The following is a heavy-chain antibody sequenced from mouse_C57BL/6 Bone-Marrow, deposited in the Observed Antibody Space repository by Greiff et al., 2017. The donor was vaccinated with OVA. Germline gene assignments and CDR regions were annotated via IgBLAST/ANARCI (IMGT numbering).Heavy chain of an antibody. CDR2: IYPGDGDT. J-gene: IGHJ4*01. D-gene: IGHD1-1*01. CDR1: GYAFSSYW. V-gene: IGHV1-80*01. Sequence: QVQLQQSGAELVKPGASVKISCKASGYAFSSYWMNWVKQRPGKGLEWIGQIYPGDGDTNYNGKFKGKATLTADKSSSTAYMQLSSLTSEDSAVYFCARKTTVVAHYAMDYWGQGTSVTVSS. CDR3: ARKTTVVAHYAMDY.